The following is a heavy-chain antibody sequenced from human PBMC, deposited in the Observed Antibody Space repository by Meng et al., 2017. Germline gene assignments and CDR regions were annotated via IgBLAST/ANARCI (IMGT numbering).Heavy chain of an antibody. CDR2: ISAYNGNT. Sequence: QVRLVQFGAEVKKPGASVKVSCKASGYTFTSYGISWVRQAPGQGLEWMGWISAYNGNTNYAQKLQGRVTMTTDTSTSTAYMELRSLRSDDTAVYYCARDRGYYGRPYDAFDIWGQGTMVTVSS. V-gene: IGHV1-18*01. CDR1: GYTFTSYG. CDR3: ARDRGYYGRPYDAFDI. J-gene: IGHJ3*02. D-gene: IGHD3-10*02.